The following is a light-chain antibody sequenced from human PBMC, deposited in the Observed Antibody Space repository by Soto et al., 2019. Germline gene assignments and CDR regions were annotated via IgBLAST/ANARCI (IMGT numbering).Light chain of an antibody. V-gene: IGKV3-20*01. CDR2: GAS. Sequence: EIVLTQSPGTLSLSPWDRATLSCRASQSVSSSYLTWYQQKPGQSPRLLIYGASRRATGIPDSFSGSGSGTDFTLTISRLEHEDFAVYYCQQYGSSPPLYTFGQGTKLELK. CDR3: QQYGSSPPLYT. J-gene: IGKJ2*01. CDR1: QSVSSSY.